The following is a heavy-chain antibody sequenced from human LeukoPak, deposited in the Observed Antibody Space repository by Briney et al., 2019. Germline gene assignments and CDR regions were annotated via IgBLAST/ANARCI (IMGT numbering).Heavy chain of an antibody. CDR1: GFTFSTYW. CDR2: LNPDGSVT. D-gene: IGHD1-26*01. Sequence: GGSLRLSCAASGFTFSTYWMHWVRHAPGKGLVWVSRLNPDGSVTTYADSVKGRFTISRDNAKNTLYLQMNSLRAEDTAVYYCARGRSGNYFDYWGQGTLVTVSS. V-gene: IGHV3-74*01. J-gene: IGHJ4*02. CDR3: ARGRSGNYFDY.